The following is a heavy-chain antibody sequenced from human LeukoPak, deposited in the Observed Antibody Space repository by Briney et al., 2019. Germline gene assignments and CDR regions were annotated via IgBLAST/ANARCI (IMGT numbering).Heavy chain of an antibody. CDR3: ARVGTYGSGSYLSWLDY. D-gene: IGHD3-10*01. V-gene: IGHV4-4*07. CDR1: GGSISSYY. J-gene: IGHJ4*02. CDR2: IFFSGST. Sequence: SETLSLTCTVSGGSISSYYWSWIRQPAGKGLEWIGRIFFSGSTNYNPSLKSRVTVSVDTSKNQFSLKLSSVTAADTAVYYCARVGTYGSGSYLSWLDYWGQGTLVTVSS.